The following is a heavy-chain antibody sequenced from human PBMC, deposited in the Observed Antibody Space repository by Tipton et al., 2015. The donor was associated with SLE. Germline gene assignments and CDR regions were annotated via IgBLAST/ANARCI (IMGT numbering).Heavy chain of an antibody. Sequence: TLSLTCAVSGYSISSGYYWSWIRQPAGKGLEWIGRIYTSGSTNYNPSLKSRVTMSVDTSKNQFSLKLSSVTAADTAVYYCARGDRGLPPAFDIWGQGTMVTVSS. V-gene: IGHV4-61*02. CDR3: ARGDRGLPPAFDI. J-gene: IGHJ3*02. CDR1: GYSISSGYY. CDR2: IYTSGST. D-gene: IGHD5-18*01.